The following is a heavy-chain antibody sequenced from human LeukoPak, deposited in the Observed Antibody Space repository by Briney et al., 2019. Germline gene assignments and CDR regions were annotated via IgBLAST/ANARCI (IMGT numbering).Heavy chain of an antibody. CDR3: ASYLTSIPSGMDV. Sequence: GGSLRLSCAASGFTFSRYWMHWLRQAPGKGLVWVSRISTDGSSTTYADSVKGRFTISRDNGRNTLYLQMYGLRAEDTAVYYCASYLTSIPSGMDVWGQGTTVTVSS. D-gene: IGHD2/OR15-2a*01. CDR2: ISTDGSST. V-gene: IGHV3-74*01. J-gene: IGHJ6*02. CDR1: GFTFSRYW.